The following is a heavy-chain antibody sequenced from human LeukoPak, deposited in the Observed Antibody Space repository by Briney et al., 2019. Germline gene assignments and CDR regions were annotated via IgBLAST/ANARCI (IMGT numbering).Heavy chain of an antibody. J-gene: IGHJ4*02. D-gene: IGHD5-18*01. CDR1: GYTFTGYY. CDR2: INPNSGGT. Sequence: ASVKVSCKASGYTFTGYYMHWVRQAPGQGLEWMGRINPNSGGTNYAQKFQGRVTMTRDTSISTAYMELSRLRPDDTAVYYCAREDFGGYSYGREYDYWGQGTLVTVSS. V-gene: IGHV1-2*06. CDR3: AREDFGGYSYGREYDY.